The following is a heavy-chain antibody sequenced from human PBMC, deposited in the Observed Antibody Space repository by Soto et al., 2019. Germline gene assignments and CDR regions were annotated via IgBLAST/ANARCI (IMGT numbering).Heavy chain of an antibody. V-gene: IGHV3-30*18. Sequence: GGSLRLSCAASGFTFSSYGMHWVRQAPGKGLEWVAVISYDGSNKYYADSVKGRFAISRDNSKNTLYLQMNSLRAEDTAVYYYAKELTVVPAAIGLNYYYYYGMDVWGQGTTVTVSS. CDR3: AKELTVVPAAIGLNYYYYYGMDV. CDR2: ISYDGSNK. J-gene: IGHJ6*02. CDR1: GFTFSSYG. D-gene: IGHD2-2*02.